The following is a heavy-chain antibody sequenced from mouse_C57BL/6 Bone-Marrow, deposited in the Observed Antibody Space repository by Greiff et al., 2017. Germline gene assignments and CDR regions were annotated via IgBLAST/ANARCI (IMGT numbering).Heavy chain of an antibody. CDR2: ISDGGSYT. CDR3: ARMRAYDYALDY. Sequence: EVQVVESGGGLVKPGGSLKLSCAASGFTFSSYAMSWVRQTPEKRLEWVATISDGGSYTYYPDNVKGRFTISRDNAKNNLYLQMSHLKSEDTAMYYCARMRAYDYALDYWGQGTTLTVSS. D-gene: IGHD2-4*01. V-gene: IGHV5-4*01. CDR1: GFTFSSYA. J-gene: IGHJ2*01.